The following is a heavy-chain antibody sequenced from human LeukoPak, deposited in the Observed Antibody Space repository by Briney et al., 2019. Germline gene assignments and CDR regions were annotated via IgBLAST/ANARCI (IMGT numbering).Heavy chain of an antibody. V-gene: IGHV4-34*01. Sequence: SETLSLTCAVYGGSFSGYYWSWIRQPPGKGLEWIGEINHSGSTNYNPSLKSRVTISVDTSKDQFSLKLSSVTAADTAVYYCASLWPYQLSAFDIWGQGTLVTVSS. J-gene: IGHJ3*02. CDR1: GGSFSGYY. D-gene: IGHD2-2*01. CDR2: INHSGST. CDR3: ASLWPYQLSAFDI.